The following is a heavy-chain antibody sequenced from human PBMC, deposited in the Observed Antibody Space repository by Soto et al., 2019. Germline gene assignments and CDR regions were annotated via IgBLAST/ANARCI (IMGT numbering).Heavy chain of an antibody. D-gene: IGHD2-15*01. V-gene: IGHV3-48*01. CDR2: ISSSSTI. CDR3: ARAYCSGGSCYSLAPYYFDY. Sequence: GGSLRLSCAASGFTFSSYSMNWVRQAPGKGLEWVSYISSSSTIYYADSVKGRFTISRDNAKNSLYLQMNSLRAEDTAVYYCARAYCSGGSCYSLAPYYFDYWGQGTLVTVSS. CDR1: GFTFSSYS. J-gene: IGHJ4*02.